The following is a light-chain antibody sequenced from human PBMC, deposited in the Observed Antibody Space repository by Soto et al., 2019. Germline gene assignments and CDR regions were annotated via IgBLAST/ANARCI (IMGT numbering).Light chain of an antibody. CDR3: QQYKNWPPLT. Sequence: RVMTQSPATLSVSPGETATLSCRASQSVSYNLAWYQQKPGQGPRLLIYGAFTRATGIPARFSGSGSGTEFTLTISSLQSEDFAVYYCQQYKNWPPLTFGGGTKVEIK. CDR2: GAF. CDR1: QSVSYN. J-gene: IGKJ4*01. V-gene: IGKV3-15*01.